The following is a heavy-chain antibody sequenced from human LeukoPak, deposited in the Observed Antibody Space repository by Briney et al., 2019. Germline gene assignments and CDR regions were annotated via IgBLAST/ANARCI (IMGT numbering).Heavy chain of an antibody. CDR3: ARISQSSGGFYY. Sequence: SETLSLTCTVSGGSISNSGGFYWTWIRQHPGDGLEWIGFISYRGSTYYNPSLKSRVSMSVDTSRSQFSLRLTSVTDDDTAVYYCARISQSSGGFYYWGQGTLVTVSS. D-gene: IGHD2-15*01. CDR1: GGSISNSGGFY. V-gene: IGHV4-31*02. CDR2: ISYRGST. J-gene: IGHJ4*02.